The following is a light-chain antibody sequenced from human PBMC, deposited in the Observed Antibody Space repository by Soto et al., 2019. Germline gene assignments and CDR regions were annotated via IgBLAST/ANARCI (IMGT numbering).Light chain of an antibody. J-gene: IGKJ5*01. V-gene: IGKV3-20*01. Sequence: EIVLTQSPDTLSLSPGERATLSCRSIQSVRSERLAWYQHKRGQAPRLVIFDASSRATGIPERFSGSGSGTDFTLTITRLEPEDFAVYFCQQYDVSPITFGLGTRLGIK. CDR2: DAS. CDR1: QSVRSER. CDR3: QQYDVSPIT.